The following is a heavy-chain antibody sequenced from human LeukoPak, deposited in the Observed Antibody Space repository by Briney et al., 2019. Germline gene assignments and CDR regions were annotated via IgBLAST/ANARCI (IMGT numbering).Heavy chain of an antibody. CDR1: GFTFSSYW. V-gene: IGHV3-7*01. CDR2: IKEDGSQK. D-gene: IGHD4-11*01. J-gene: IGHJ4*02. CDR3: ARDLTTVTTAVFAY. Sequence: GGSLRLSCAASGFTFSSYWMSWVRQAPGKGLEWVANIKEDGSQKNYVDSVKGRFTISRDNAKNSLYLQMNSLRAEDTAVYYCARDLTTVTTAVFAYWGQGTLVTVSS.